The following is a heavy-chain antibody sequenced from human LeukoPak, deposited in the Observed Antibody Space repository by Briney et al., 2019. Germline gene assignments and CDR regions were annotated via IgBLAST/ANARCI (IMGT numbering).Heavy chain of an antibody. CDR1: GFTFSSYS. CDR2: ISSSSSYI. D-gene: IGHD3-10*01. CDR3: ARVDSLLWFGEKTYYFDY. Sequence: PGGSLRLSCAASGFTFSSYSMNWVRQAPWKGLEWVSSISSSSSYIYYADSVKGRFTISRDNAKNSLYLQMNSLRAEDTAVYYCARVDSLLWFGEKTYYFDYWGQGTLVTVSS. J-gene: IGHJ4*02. V-gene: IGHV3-21*01.